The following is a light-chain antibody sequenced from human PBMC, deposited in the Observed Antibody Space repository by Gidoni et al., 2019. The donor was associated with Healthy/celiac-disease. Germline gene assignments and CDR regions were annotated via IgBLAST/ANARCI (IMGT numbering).Light chain of an antibody. CDR3: QQFSSSPLT. CDR1: KGISSY. CDR2: AAS. J-gene: IGKJ3*01. V-gene: IGKV1-9*01. Sequence: DIQLTHSPSFLSASVGDRVTITCRASKGISSYLAWYQQKPGKAPKLLIYAASTLPGGVPSRFSGSGAWKEFTITISSLQSEDFATYSCQQFSSSPLTFGHGTKVDIK.